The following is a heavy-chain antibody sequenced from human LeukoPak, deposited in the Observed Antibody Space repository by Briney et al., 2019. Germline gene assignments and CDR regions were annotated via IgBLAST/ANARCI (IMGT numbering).Heavy chain of an antibody. CDR2: IYYSGST. J-gene: IGHJ4*02. V-gene: IGHV4-31*03. D-gene: IGHD3-22*01. CDR3: ARDYDSSGYYLLY. CDR1: GVSINGYY. Sequence: SETLSLTCTVSGVSINGYYWSWIRQHPGKGLEWIGYIYYSGSTYYNPSLKSRVTISVDTSKNQFSLKLSSVTAADTAVYYCARDYDSSGYYLLYWGQGTLVTVSS.